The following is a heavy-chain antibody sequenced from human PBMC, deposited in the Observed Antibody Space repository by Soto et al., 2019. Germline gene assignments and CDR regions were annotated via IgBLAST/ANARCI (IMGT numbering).Heavy chain of an antibody. V-gene: IGHV5-51*01. CDR1: GYNFTNYW. Sequence: EVQLVQSGAEVKKPGESLKISCKGSGYNFTNYWIAWVRQIPGKGLEWMGIIYPGDSDTRYSPSFQGHVTIAADKSISTAYLEWSTLKAPDTAIYYCAREHTGSYYWFDPWGQGTLVSVSA. D-gene: IGHD1-26*01. CDR2: IYPGDSDT. CDR3: AREHTGSYYWFDP. J-gene: IGHJ5*02.